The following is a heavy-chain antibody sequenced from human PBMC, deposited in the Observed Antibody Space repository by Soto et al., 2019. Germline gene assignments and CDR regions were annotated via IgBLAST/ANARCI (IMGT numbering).Heavy chain of an antibody. J-gene: IGHJ5*01. CDR1: GGSFRSYA. D-gene: IGHD5-18*01. Sequence: QVQLVQSGAEVKKPGSSVKVSCKASGGSFRSYAVNWVRQAPVQGLECLGGIIPIFGTPNYAQKFHGRVSITADESTSTVYMDLISLTSEDTAVYYCAYSANHRYFFDSWGQGTLVTVSS. CDR3: AYSANHRYFFDS. CDR2: IIPIFGTP. V-gene: IGHV1-69*12.